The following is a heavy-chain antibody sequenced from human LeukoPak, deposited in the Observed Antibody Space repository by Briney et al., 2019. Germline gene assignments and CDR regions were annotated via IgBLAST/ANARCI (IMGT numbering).Heavy chain of an antibody. J-gene: IGHJ4*02. Sequence: PGGSLRLSCAASGFTFSSYNMNWVRQAPGKGLEWVSYISGSSSTIYYADSVKGRFTISRDNSKNTLYLQMNSLRAEDTAVYYCAKEILPMVRGGDYWGQGTLVTVSS. CDR2: ISGSSSTI. D-gene: IGHD3-10*01. CDR3: AKEILPMVRGGDY. V-gene: IGHV3-48*01. CDR1: GFTFSSYN.